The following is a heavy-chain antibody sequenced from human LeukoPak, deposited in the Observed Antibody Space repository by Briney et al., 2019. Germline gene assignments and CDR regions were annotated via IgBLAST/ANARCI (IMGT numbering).Heavy chain of an antibody. CDR3: AKVAGSGPDAFDI. J-gene: IGHJ3*02. D-gene: IGHD1-14*01. CDR2: ISYDGSNK. V-gene: IGHV3-30*18. CDR1: GFTFSSYG. Sequence: GGSLRLSCAASGFTFSSYGMHWVRQAPGKGLEWVAVISYDGSNKYYADSVKGRFTISRDNSKNTLYLQMNSLRAEDTAVYYCAKVAGSGPDAFDIWGQGTMVTVSS.